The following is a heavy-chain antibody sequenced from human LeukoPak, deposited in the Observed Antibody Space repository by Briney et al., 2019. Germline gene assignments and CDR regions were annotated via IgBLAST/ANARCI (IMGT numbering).Heavy chain of an antibody. CDR1: GYTFTGYY. CDR2: INPNSGGT. CDR3: ARVGGLTTVSY. D-gene: IGHD4-17*01. V-gene: IGHV1-2*02. J-gene: IGHJ4*02. Sequence: ASVKVSCKASGYTFTGYYMHWVRQAPGQGLEWMGWINPNSGGTNYAQKFQGRVTMTTDTSTSTAYMELRSLRSDDTAVYYCARVGGLTTVSYWGQGTLVTVSS.